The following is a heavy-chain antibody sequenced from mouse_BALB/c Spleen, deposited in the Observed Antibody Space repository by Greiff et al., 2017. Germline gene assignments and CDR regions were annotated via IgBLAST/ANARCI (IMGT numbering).Heavy chain of an antibody. D-gene: IGHD4-1*01. CDR1: GYTFTSYW. CDR2: IAPGSGST. V-gene: IGHV1S41*01. J-gene: IGHJ4*01. Sequence: DLVKPGASVKLSCKASGYTFTSYWINWIKQRPGQGLEWIGRIAPGSGSTYYNEMFKGKATLTVDTSSSTAYIQLSSLSSEDSAVYFCARLGGYAMDYWGQGTSVTVSS. CDR3: ARLGGYAMDY.